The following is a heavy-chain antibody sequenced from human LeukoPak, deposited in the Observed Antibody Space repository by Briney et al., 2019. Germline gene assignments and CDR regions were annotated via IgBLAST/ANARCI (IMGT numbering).Heavy chain of an antibody. V-gene: IGHV3-7*01. CDR2: IKQDGIEK. CDR3: ARAPQWLVPVDY. CDR1: GFTFNNYW. D-gene: IGHD6-19*01. Sequence: GGSLRLSCAASGFTFNNYWMSWVRQAPGKGLEWVANIKQDGIEKYYVDSVKGRFTISRDNAKNSLYLQMNSLRAEDTAVYYCARAPQWLVPVDYWGQGTLVTVSS. J-gene: IGHJ4*02.